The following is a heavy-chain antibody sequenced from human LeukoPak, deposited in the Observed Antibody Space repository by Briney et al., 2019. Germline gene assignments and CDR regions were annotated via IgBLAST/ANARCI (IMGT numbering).Heavy chain of an antibody. J-gene: IGHJ4*02. V-gene: IGHV1-2*02. CDR3: ARTLPYTISPGGY. CDR1: GYTFTSYG. D-gene: IGHD3-9*01. CDR2: IDPNSGGT. Sequence: ASVKVSCKASGYTFTSYGISWVRQAPGQGLEWMGWIDPNSGGTNYAQKFQGRVTMTRDTSISTAYMELNRLRSDDTAVYYCARTLPYTISPGGYWGQGTLVTVSS.